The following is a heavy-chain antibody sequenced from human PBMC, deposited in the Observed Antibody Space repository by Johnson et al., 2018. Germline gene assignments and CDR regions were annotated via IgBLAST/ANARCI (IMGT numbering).Heavy chain of an antibody. CDR3: TIYSH. Sequence: EVQLVESGGGLVQPGGSLKLSCAASGFTFSGSAMHWVRQASGKGLEWVGRIRSKANSDATTYAASGKGRFTISREASKKTAYLQRNSLKTEDTAVYYCTIYSHWGQGTLVTVSS. J-gene: IGHJ1*01. D-gene: IGHD2-21*01. CDR2: IRSKANSDAT. V-gene: IGHV3-73*01. CDR1: GFTFSGSA.